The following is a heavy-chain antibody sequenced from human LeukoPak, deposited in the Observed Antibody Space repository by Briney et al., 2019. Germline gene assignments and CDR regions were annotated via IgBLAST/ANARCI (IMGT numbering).Heavy chain of an antibody. CDR3: ARGGSGISNAFDI. CDR1: GGSISSGGYY. V-gene: IGHV4-61*08. CDR2: IYYSGST. Sequence: SETLSLTCTVSGGSISSGGYYWSWIRQPPGKGLEWIGYIYYSGSTNYNPSLKSRVTMSVDTSKNQFSLKLRSVTAADTAVYYCARGGSGISNAFDIWGQGTMVTVSS. D-gene: IGHD3-10*01. J-gene: IGHJ3*02.